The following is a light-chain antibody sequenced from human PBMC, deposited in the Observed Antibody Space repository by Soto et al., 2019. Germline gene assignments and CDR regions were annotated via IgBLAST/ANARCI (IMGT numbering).Light chain of an antibody. J-gene: IGKJ5*01. CDR3: QQARTLPIT. Sequence: DIQMTQSPSFVSASVGDTVTVTCRASQDISTWLAWYQQKPGKAPKLLIYTASTLESGVPSRFSGSGSGADFALTVSSVQPEEFATYYCQQARTLPITFGQGTRLEI. CDR1: QDISTW. V-gene: IGKV1-12*01. CDR2: TAS.